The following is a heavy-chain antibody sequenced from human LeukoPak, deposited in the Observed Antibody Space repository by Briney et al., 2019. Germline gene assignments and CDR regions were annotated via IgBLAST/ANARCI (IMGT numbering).Heavy chain of an antibody. J-gene: IGHJ4*02. CDR3: AIETGSFDY. Sequence: PGGSLRLSCAASGFTFSSYSMNWVRQAPGKGLEWVSYISRSSSTIYYADSVKGRFTISRDNAKNSLYLQMNSLRAEDTAVYYCAIETGSFDYWGQGTLVTVSS. CDR1: GFTFSSYS. D-gene: IGHD3-9*01. V-gene: IGHV3-48*04. CDR2: ISRSSSTI.